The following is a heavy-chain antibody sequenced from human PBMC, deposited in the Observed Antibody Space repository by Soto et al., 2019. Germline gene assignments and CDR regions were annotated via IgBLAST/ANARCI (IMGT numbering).Heavy chain of an antibody. V-gene: IGHV3-23*01. D-gene: IGHD6-19*01. Sequence: PCRSLRLSCAVAGVTFSSYAMSRILQAQGKGLEWVSAISGSGGSTYYADSVKGRFTISRDNSKNTLYLQMNSLRAEDTAVYYCANLKRDKYSSGWYPPPYYFDYWGQGTLVTVSS. J-gene: IGHJ4*02. CDR3: ANLKRDKYSSGWYPPPYYFDY. CDR1: GVTFSSYA. CDR2: ISGSGGST.